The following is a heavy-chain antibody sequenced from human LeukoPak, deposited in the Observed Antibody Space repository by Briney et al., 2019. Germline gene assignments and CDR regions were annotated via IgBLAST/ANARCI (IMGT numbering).Heavy chain of an antibody. V-gene: IGHV1-24*01. J-gene: IGHJ4*02. D-gene: IGHD6-19*01. CDR2: FDPEDGET. CDR1: GYTLTELS. CDR3: ATDSGGYSSGWYSNDY. Sequence: ASVKVSCKVSGYTLTELSMHWVRQAPGNGLGWMGGFDPEDGETIYAQKFQCRVTMTEGTSTDTAYMELSSLRSEDTAVYYCATDSGGYSSGWYSNDYWGQGTLVTVSS.